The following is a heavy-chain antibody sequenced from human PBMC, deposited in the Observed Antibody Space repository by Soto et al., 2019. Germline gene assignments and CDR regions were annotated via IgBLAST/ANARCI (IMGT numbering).Heavy chain of an antibody. CDR1: XFXFASFA. CDR2: IVGSDAKT. CDR3: AKWTYLDF. V-gene: IGHV3-23*01. D-gene: IGHD5-12*01. J-gene: IGHJ4*02. Sequence: DVQLXESGGDLVRPXXSLRLSCTTSXFXFASFALTWVRQAPGQGLEWVATIVGSDAKTHYADSVKGRFSISRDTSRNTVYLQMNNLRADDTAIYYCAKWTYLDFWGQGTRVTVSS.